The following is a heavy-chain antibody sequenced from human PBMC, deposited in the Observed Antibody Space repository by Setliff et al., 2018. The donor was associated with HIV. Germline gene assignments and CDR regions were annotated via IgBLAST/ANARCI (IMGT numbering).Heavy chain of an antibody. D-gene: IGHD2-15*01. J-gene: IGHJ4*02. CDR3: ARSVPRYCSGGSCYPPLFDY. CDR1: DDPISSYY. Sequence: SETLSLTCYVTDDPISSYYWSWVRQPAGKGLEWIGRLYVSGDTSYNPSLKSRVTMSLDTSKKHFSLKLKSVTAADTAVYYCARSVPRYCSGGSCYPPLFDYWGQGTLVTVSS. CDR2: LYVSGDT. V-gene: IGHV4-4*07.